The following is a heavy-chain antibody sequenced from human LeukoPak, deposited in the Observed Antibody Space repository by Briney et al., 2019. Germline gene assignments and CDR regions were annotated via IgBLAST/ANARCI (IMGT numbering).Heavy chain of an antibody. CDR3: ARDSGTTVTGYYYYYMDV. J-gene: IGHJ6*03. CDR1: GFTVRNSY. Sequence: GGSLRLSCAASGFTVRNSYMSWVRQAPGKGLEWVSDIYSGGSTYYADSVKGRFTISRDNSKNTLYLQMNSLGAEDTAVYYCARDSGTTVTGYYYYYMDVWGKGTTVTVSS. D-gene: IGHD4-17*01. V-gene: IGHV3-66*02. CDR2: IYSGGST.